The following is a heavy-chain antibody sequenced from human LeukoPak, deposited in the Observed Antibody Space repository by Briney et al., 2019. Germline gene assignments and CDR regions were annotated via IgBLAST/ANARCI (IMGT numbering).Heavy chain of an antibody. CDR2: ISGSGGST. D-gene: IGHD6-19*01. Sequence: GSLRLSCAASGFTFSSYAMSWVRQAPGKGLEWVSAISGSGGSTYYADSVKGRFTISRDNSKNTLYLQMNSLRAEDTAVYYCAKAGYSSGYFDYWGQGTLVTVSS. CDR1: GFTFSSYA. CDR3: AKAGYSSGYFDY. J-gene: IGHJ4*02. V-gene: IGHV3-23*01.